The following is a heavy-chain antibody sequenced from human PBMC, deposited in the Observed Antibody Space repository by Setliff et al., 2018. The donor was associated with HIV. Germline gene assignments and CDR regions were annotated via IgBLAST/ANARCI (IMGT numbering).Heavy chain of an antibody. V-gene: IGHV4-61*09. D-gene: IGHD2-21*01. Sequence: TLSLTCTVSGGSISSGHDYWSWIRQPAGKGLEWIGHIYSSGSTNYNPSLKSRVTISVDTSKNQFSLKLSSVTAADTAVYYCAKQYCGGDCYSDSYYYMDVWGKGTTVTVSS. CDR3: AKQYCGGDCYSDSYYYMDV. CDR1: GGSISSGHDY. J-gene: IGHJ6*03. CDR2: IYSSGST.